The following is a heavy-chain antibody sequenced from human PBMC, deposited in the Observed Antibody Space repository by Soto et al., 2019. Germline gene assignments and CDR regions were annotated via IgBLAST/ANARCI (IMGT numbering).Heavy chain of an antibody. CDR2: IRSKAYGGTT. CDR1: GFTFGDYA. CDR3: TRDPGIMITFGGPHPSFDY. Sequence: GGSLRLSCTASGFTFGDYAMSWFRQAPGKGLEWVGFIRSKAYGGTTEYAASVKGRFTISRDDSKSIAYLQMNSLKTEDTAVYYCTRDPGIMITFGGPHPSFDYWGQGTLVTVSS. J-gene: IGHJ4*02. V-gene: IGHV3-49*03. D-gene: IGHD3-16*01.